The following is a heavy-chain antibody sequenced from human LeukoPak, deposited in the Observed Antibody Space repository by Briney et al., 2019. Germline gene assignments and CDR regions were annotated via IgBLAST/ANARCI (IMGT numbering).Heavy chain of an antibody. CDR2: IIPLLDKP. V-gene: IGHV1-69*04. CDR3: ARDRTTSVT. D-gene: IGHD4-17*01. Sequence: SVKVSCKASGYTFTSYDINWVRQAPGQGLEWMGRIIPLLDKPNYAHQFQGRVTITADKSTSTAYMELNSLRSEDTAMYYCARDRTTSVTWGQGTLVTVSS. J-gene: IGHJ4*02. CDR1: GYTFTSYD.